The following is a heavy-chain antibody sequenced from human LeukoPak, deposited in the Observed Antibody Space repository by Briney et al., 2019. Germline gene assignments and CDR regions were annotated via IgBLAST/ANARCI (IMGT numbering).Heavy chain of an antibody. CDR2: IYYSGST. Sequence: SETLSLTCTVSGGSISSGGYYWSWIRQHPGKGLEWIGCIYYSGSTYYNPSLKSRVTISVDTSKNQFSLKLSSVTAADTAVYYCASYDSYGQTNWFDPWGQGTLVTVSS. CDR3: ASYDSYGQTNWFDP. CDR1: GGSISSGGYY. V-gene: IGHV4-31*03. D-gene: IGHD5-18*01. J-gene: IGHJ5*02.